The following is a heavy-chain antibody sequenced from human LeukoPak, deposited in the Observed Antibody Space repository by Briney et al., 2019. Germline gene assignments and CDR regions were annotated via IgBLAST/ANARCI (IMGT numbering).Heavy chain of an antibody. CDR1: GYTLTELS. D-gene: IGHD3-10*01. CDR3: ATTGGYGSGSYPYYLDY. J-gene: IGHJ4*02. CDR2: FDPEDGET. Sequence: ASVKVSCKVSGYTLTELSMHWVRQAPGKGLEWMGGFDPEDGETIYAQKFQGRVTMTEDTSTDTAYMELSSLRSEDTAVYYCATTGGYGSGSYPYYLDYWGQGTLVTVSS. V-gene: IGHV1-24*01.